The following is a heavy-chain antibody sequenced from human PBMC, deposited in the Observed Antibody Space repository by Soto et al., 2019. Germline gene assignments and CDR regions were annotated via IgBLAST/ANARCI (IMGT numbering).Heavy chain of an antibody. CDR2: IIPILGIA. CDR1: GGTFSSYT. J-gene: IGHJ3*02. CDR3: ARGRMVVQHAFDI. Sequence: QVQLVQSGAEVKKPGSSVKVSCKASGGTFSSYTISWVRQAPGQGLKWMGRIIPILGIANYAQKFQGRVTITADKSTSTAYMELSSLRSEDTAVYYCARGRMVVQHAFDIWGQGTMVTVSS. D-gene: IGHD3-10*01. V-gene: IGHV1-69*02.